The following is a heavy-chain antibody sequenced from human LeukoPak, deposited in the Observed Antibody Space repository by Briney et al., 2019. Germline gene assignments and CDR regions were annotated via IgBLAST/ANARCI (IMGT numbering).Heavy chain of an antibody. D-gene: IGHD1-26*01. Sequence: PAGSLRLSCTASGFTFGDYAMSWVRQAPGKGLDWIGFIRSKTSGGTTEYAASVKGRFTILRDDSKSIAYLQINSLKTEDTAVYYCTRGDGSGSYWGQGTLVTVSS. CDR3: TRGDGSGSY. J-gene: IGHJ4*02. V-gene: IGHV3-49*04. CDR2: IRSKTSGGTT. CDR1: GFTFGDYA.